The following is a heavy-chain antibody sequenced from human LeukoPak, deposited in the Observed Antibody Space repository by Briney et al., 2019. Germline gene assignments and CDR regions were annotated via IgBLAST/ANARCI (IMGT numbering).Heavy chain of an antibody. CDR3: ARVVADYYGSGSYYGFDP. CDR2: IYYSGST. D-gene: IGHD3-10*01. Sequence: MPSETLSLTCTVSGGSISSYYWSWIRQPPGKGLEWIGYIYYSGSTNYNPSLKSRVTISVDTSKNQFSLKLSSVTAADTAVYYCARVVADYYGSGSYYGFDPWGQGTLVTVSS. V-gene: IGHV4-59*01. CDR1: GGSISSYY. J-gene: IGHJ5*02.